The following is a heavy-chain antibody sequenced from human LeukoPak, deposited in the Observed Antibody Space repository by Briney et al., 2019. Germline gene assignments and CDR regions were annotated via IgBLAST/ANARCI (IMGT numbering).Heavy chain of an antibody. D-gene: IGHD4-17*01. CDR3: AKDRHDYGCPTGMDV. Sequence: GGSLRLSCAASGFTFSRNAMSWVRQAPGKGLEWVSGISDSGSSTYYADSVKGRFTISRDNSKNTLFLQMNSLRAEDTALYYRAKDRHDYGCPTGMDVWGQGTTVTVSS. V-gene: IGHV3-23*01. J-gene: IGHJ6*02. CDR2: ISDSGSST. CDR1: GFTFSRNA.